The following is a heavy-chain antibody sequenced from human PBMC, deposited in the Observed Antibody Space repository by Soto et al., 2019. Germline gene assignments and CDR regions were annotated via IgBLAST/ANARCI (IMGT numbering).Heavy chain of an antibody. V-gene: IGHV3-30*18. D-gene: IGHD3-10*01. CDR1: GFTFSSYG. CDR3: AQDAALNYYGSVSYFDY. CDR2: ISYDGSNK. Sequence: PGGSLRLSCAASGFTFSSYGMHWVRQAPGKXLEWVAVISYDGSNKYYADSVKGRFTISRDNSKNTLYLQMNSLRAEDTAVYYCAQDAALNYYGSVSYFDYWGQGTLVTVSS. J-gene: IGHJ4*02.